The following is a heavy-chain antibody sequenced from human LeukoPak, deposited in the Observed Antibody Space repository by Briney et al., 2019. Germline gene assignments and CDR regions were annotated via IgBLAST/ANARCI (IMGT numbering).Heavy chain of an antibody. Sequence: GRSLRLSCAASGFTFSSYAMHWVRQAPGKGLEWVAVISYDGSNKYYADSVKGRFTISRDNSKNTLYLQMSSLRAEDTAVYYCAKVGSSGWYMDYWGQGTLVTVSS. J-gene: IGHJ4*02. CDR2: ISYDGSNK. CDR1: GFTFSSYA. CDR3: AKVGSSGWYMDY. V-gene: IGHV3-30*14. D-gene: IGHD6-19*01.